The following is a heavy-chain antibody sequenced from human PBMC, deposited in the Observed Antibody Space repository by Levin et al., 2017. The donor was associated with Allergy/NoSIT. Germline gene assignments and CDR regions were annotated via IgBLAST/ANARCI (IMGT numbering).Heavy chain of an antibody. CDR2: ISTSSSTI. Sequence: GGSLRLSCAASGFTFNSYSMNWVRQAPGQGLEWVSYISTSSSTIYYADSVKGRFTISRDNAKNSLYLQMNSLRDEDTAVYYCGRATTDGPYYDYMDVWGKGTTVTVSS. CDR3: GRATTDGPYYDYMDV. D-gene: IGHD4-11*01. V-gene: IGHV3-48*02. CDR1: GFTFNSYS. J-gene: IGHJ6*03.